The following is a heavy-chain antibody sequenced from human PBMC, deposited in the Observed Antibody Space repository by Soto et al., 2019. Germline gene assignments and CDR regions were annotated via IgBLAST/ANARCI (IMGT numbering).Heavy chain of an antibody. V-gene: IGHV1-18*01. CDR1: GYTFTSYL. D-gene: IGHD6-19*01. Sequence: ASVKVSCKASGYTFTSYLISWVRQAPGQGLEWMGWISVNNGNTNYAQKLQGRVTMTTDTSTSTAYMELRSLRSDDTAVYYCARVSSGWYYWFAPWGQGTLVTVSS. CDR2: ISVNNGNT. J-gene: IGHJ5*02. CDR3: ARVSSGWYYWFAP.